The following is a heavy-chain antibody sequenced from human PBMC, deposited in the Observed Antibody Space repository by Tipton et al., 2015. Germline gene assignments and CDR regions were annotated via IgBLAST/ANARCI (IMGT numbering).Heavy chain of an antibody. CDR2: IGGSGASI. CDR3: AREVWYNDSTGYDY. J-gene: IGHJ4*02. CDR1: GFIFDDYA. Sequence: SLRLSCAASGFIFDDYAMHWVRQAPGKGLEWVSTIGGSGASIYYADSVKGRFTISRDNSKNTLYLQMNSLRAEDTAVYYCAREVWYNDSTGYDYWGQGTLVTVSS. D-gene: IGHD3-22*01. V-gene: IGHV3-23*01.